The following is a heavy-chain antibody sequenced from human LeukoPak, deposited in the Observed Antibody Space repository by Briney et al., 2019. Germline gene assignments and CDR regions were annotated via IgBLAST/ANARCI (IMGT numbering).Heavy chain of an antibody. CDR2: IIPIFGTA. D-gene: IGHD3-22*01. Sequence: ASVKVSCKASGYTFTSYGISWVRQAPGQGLEWMGGIIPIFGTANYAQKFQGRVTITADESTSTAYMELSSLRSEDTAVYYCARPKDYYDSSGYLISYDYWGQGTLVTVSS. CDR1: GYTFTSYG. V-gene: IGHV1-69*13. J-gene: IGHJ4*02. CDR3: ARPKDYYDSSGYLISYDY.